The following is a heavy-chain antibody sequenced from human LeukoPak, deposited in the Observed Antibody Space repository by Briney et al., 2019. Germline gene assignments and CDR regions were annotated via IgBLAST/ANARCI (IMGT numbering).Heavy chain of an antibody. Sequence: KPGGSLSLFCSASGFTFSSYSMNWVRQAPGKGLEWVSYISSSSRHIYYADSVKGRFTSFRDDAKNSLFLQMDSLRVEDTAMYYCVRDFSTVTTAYLHHWGQGTLLTVSS. V-gene: IGHV3-21*04. CDR1: GFTFSSYS. CDR2: ISSSSRHI. CDR3: VRDFSTVTTAYLHH. J-gene: IGHJ1*01. D-gene: IGHD4-17*01.